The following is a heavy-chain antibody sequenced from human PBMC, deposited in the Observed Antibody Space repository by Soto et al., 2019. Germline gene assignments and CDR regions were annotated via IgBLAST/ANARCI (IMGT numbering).Heavy chain of an antibody. D-gene: IGHD2-2*03. J-gene: IGHJ6*02. CDR1: GGSISSGGYY. CDR2: IYYSGST. Sequence: LSLTCTVSGGSISSGGYYWSWIRQHPGKGLEWIGYIYYSGSTYYNPSLKSRVTISVDTSKNQFSLKLSSVTAADTAVYYCARSGGYCISTSCPRFNYYYGMDVWGQGTTVTVSS. V-gene: IGHV4-31*03. CDR3: ARSGGYCISTSCPRFNYYYGMDV.